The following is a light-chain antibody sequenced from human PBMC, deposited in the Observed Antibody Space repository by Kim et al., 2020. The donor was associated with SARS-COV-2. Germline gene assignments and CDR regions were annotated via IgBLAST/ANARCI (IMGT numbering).Light chain of an antibody. Sequence: SSELTQDPAVSVALGQTVRITCQGDSLRSYYASWYQQKPGQAPVLVIYGKNNRPSGIPDRFSGSSSGNTASLTITGARAEDEADYYCKSRDSSGKVVFGGGTKLTVL. CDR1: SLRSYY. CDR2: GKN. V-gene: IGLV3-19*01. CDR3: KSRDSSGKVV. J-gene: IGLJ2*01.